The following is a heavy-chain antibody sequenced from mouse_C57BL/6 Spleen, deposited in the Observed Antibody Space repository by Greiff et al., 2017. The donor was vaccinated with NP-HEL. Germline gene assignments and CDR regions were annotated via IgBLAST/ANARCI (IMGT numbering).Heavy chain of an antibody. CDR2: ISDGGSYT. Sequence: EVQVVESGGGLVKPGGSLKLSCAASGFTFSSYAMSWVRQTPEKRLEWVATISDGGSYTYYPDNVKGRFTISRDNAKNNLYLQMSHLKSEDTAMYYCARDLMDYGSYWYFDVWGTGTTVTVSS. V-gene: IGHV5-4*01. CDR3: ARDLMDYGSYWYFDV. J-gene: IGHJ1*03. CDR1: GFTFSSYA. D-gene: IGHD1-1*01.